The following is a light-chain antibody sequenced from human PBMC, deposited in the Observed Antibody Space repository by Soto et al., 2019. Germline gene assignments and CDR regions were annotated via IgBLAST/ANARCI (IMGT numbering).Light chain of an antibody. CDR3: QQSYNTLWT. CDR2: AAS. CDR1: QSISSY. V-gene: IGKV1-39*01. J-gene: IGKJ1*01. Sequence: IQMTQSPSSLSASVGDRVTITCRASQSISSYLNCYQQKPGKAPKLLIYAASSLQSGVPSRFSGSGSGTDFTLTISSLQPEDFATYYCQQSYNTLWTFGQGTKVDIK.